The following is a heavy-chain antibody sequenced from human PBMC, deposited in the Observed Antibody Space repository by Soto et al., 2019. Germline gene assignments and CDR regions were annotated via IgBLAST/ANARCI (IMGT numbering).Heavy chain of an antibody. CDR2: INPSGGST. CDR1: GYTFTSYY. Sequence: ASVKVSCKASGYTFTSYYMHWVRQAPGQGLEWMGIINPSGGSTSYAQKFQGRVTMTRDTSTSTVYMELSSLRSEDTAVYYCARGDEGYCSGGSCSSFYYYYGMDVWGQGTTVTVSS. D-gene: IGHD2-15*01. J-gene: IGHJ6*02. V-gene: IGHV1-46*01. CDR3: ARGDEGYCSGGSCSSFYYYYGMDV.